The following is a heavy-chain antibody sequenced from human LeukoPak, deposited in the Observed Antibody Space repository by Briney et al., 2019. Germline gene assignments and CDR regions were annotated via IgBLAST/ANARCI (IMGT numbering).Heavy chain of an antibody. CDR3: ARFAAGGSYYYYIDV. CDR2: ISYGGSNK. V-gene: IGHV3-30-3*01. J-gene: IGHJ6*03. CDR1: GFTFNSYA. Sequence: AGSLRLSCAASGFTFNSYAMHWVRQAPGRGLEWVAVISYGGSNKYYADSGKGRFTISTDNATNSLYLQMNSLRADDTAVYYCARFAAGGSYYYYIDVWGKGTTVTVSS. D-gene: IGHD3-10*01.